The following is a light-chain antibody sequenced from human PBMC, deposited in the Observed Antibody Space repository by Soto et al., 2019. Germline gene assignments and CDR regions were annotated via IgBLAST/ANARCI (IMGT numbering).Light chain of an antibody. CDR2: EVN. J-gene: IGLJ1*01. CDR1: SSDIGGYKY. V-gene: IGLV2-14*01. CDR3: SSYTVSNTDV. Sequence: QSVLTQPASVSGSPGQSITISCTGTSSDIGGYKYVSWYQQHPGKAPKLIIYEVNNRPFGVSDRFSGSKSGNTASLTISGLQPDDEADYYCSSYTVSNTDVFGTGTKLTVL.